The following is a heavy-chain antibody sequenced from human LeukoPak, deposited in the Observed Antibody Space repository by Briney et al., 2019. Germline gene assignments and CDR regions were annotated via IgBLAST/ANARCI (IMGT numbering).Heavy chain of an antibody. Sequence: GGSLGLSCAASGFTFSSYGMHWVRQAPGKGLEWVAFIRYDGSNKYYADSVKGRFTISRDNAKNSLSLQMNSLRAEDTALYYCAKGDYDILTGYRTLDSWGQGTLVTVSS. CDR1: GFTFSSYG. V-gene: IGHV3-30*02. CDR3: AKGDYDILTGYRTLDS. CDR2: IRYDGSNK. D-gene: IGHD3-9*01. J-gene: IGHJ4*02.